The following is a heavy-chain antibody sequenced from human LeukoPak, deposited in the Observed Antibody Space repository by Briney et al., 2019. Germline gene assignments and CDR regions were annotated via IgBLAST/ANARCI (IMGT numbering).Heavy chain of an antibody. D-gene: IGHD3-10*01. CDR3: AKDPSDLGGSGSNNYFDF. CDR1: GFTFSSYD. CDR2: ITYSSGYT. J-gene: IGHJ4*02. V-gene: IGHV3-23*01. Sequence: PGGSLRLSCAASGFTFSSYDMSWVRQALGKGLEWVSGITYSSGYTYYADFVKGRFTISRDNSRNTLYLQMNSLRAEDTAVYYCAKDPSDLGGSGSNNYFDFWGQGTLVTVSS.